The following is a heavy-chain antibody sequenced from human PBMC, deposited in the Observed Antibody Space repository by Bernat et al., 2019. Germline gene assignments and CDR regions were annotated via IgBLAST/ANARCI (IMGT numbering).Heavy chain of an antibody. Sequence: EVQLVESGGDLVKPGESLRLSFATSAFIFTDAWMNWVRQAPGKGLEWVGRIKSKTDGGTTEYAAPVKGRFTISRDDSKNTVYLQMNSLKIEDTAIYYCNTDRITTFGRFWGQGTLVTVSS. CDR3: NTDRITTFGRF. V-gene: IGHV3-15*07. D-gene: IGHD3-3*01. J-gene: IGHJ4*02. CDR2: IKSKTDGGTT. CDR1: AFIFTDAW.